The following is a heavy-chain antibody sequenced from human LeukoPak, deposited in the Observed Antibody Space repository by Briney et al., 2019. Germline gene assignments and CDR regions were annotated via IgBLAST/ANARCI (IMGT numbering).Heavy chain of an antibody. V-gene: IGHV3-21*01. CDR2: ISSSSSYI. CDR3: ARVAPNWYFDL. D-gene: IGHD5-12*01. J-gene: IGHJ2*01. CDR1: GFTLSNYS. Sequence: GGSLRLSCAASGFTLSNYSMNWVRQAPGKGLEWVSSISSSSSYIYYADSVKGRFTISRDNAKNSLYLQMNSLRAEDTAVYYCARVAPNWYFDLWGRGTLVTVSS.